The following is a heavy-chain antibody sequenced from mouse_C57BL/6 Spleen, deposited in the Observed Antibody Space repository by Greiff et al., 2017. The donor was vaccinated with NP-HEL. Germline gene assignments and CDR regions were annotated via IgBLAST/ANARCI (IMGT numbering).Heavy chain of an antibody. CDR2: IDPEDGET. CDR1: GFNIKDYY. V-gene: IGHV14-2*01. J-gene: IGHJ4*01. D-gene: IGHD1-1*01. CDR3: AFHYYGSSFYYAMDY. Sequence: EVKLQQSGAELVKPGASVKLSCTASGFNIKDYYMHWVKQRTEQGLEWIGRIDPEDGETKYAPKFQGKATITADTSSNTAYLQLSSLTSEDTAVYYCAFHYYGSSFYYAMDYRGQGTSVTVSS.